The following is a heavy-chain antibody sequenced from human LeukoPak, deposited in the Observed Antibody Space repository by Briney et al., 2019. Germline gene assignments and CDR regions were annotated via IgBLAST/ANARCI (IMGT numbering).Heavy chain of an antibody. D-gene: IGHD2-15*01. CDR3: ARFRKITPNWFDP. Sequence: SETLSLTCAVYGGSFSGYYWSWIRQPPGKGLEWIGEINHSGSTNYNPSLKSRVTISVDTSKNQFSLKPSSVTAADTAVYYCARFRKITPNWFDPWGQGTLVTVSS. V-gene: IGHV4-34*01. CDR2: INHSGST. J-gene: IGHJ5*02. CDR1: GGSFSGYY.